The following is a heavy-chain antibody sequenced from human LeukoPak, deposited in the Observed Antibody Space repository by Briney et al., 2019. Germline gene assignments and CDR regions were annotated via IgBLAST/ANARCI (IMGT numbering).Heavy chain of an antibody. V-gene: IGHV3-23*01. Sequence: PGGSLRLSCAASGFTFSSYSMNWVRQAPGKGLEWVSAISGSGGSTYYADSVKGRFTISRDNSKNTLYLQMNSLRAEDTAVYYCAKDWGLVVTTKFDYWGQGTLVTVSS. CDR1: GFTFSSYS. CDR3: AKDWGLVVTTKFDY. D-gene: IGHD2-21*02. J-gene: IGHJ4*02. CDR2: ISGSGGST.